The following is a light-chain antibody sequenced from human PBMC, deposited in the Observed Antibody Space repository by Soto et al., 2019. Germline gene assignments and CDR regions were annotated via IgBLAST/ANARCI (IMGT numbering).Light chain of an antibody. CDR2: DDF. CDR1: DIGSKS. J-gene: IGLJ1*01. CDR3: QVWDSGSDHYV. V-gene: IGLV3-21*02. Sequence: SYELAQPPSVSGAPGQTATISCGGDDIGSKSVHWYRQRPGQAPVLVVFDDFDRPSAIPERFSGSNSGNTATLTISRVEAGDEADYYCQVWDSGSDHYVFGTGTKLTVL.